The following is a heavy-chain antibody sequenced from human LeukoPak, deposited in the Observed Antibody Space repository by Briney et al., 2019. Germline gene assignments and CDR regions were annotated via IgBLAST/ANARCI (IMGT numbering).Heavy chain of an antibody. CDR1: GGSFSGYY. CDR2: INHSGST. CDR3: ARHSGSDTR. D-gene: IGHD5-12*01. Sequence: KPSETLSLTCAVYGGSFSGYYWSWIRQPPGKGLEWIGEINHSGSTNYNPSLKSRVTISVDTSKNQFSLKLRSVTAADTAIYYCARHSGSDTRWGHGTLVTVSS. J-gene: IGHJ4*01. V-gene: IGHV4-34*01.